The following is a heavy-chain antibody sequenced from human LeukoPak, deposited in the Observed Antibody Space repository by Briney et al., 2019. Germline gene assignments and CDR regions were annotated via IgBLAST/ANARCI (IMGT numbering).Heavy chain of an antibody. J-gene: IGHJ2*01. CDR1: GFTFSSYG. D-gene: IGHD2-21*02. CDR3: VREGFCGVDCPAYFDL. V-gene: IGHV3-33*01. Sequence: PGRSLRLSCAASGFTFSSYGMHWVRQAPGKGLEWVAVIWYDGSNKYYADSVKGRFTISRDNSKNTLYLQMNSLRAEDTAVYYCVREGFCGVDCPAYFDLWGRGTLVTVSS. CDR2: IWYDGSNK.